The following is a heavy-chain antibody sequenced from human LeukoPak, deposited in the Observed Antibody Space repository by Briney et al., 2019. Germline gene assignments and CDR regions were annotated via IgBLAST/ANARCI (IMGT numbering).Heavy chain of an antibody. CDR3: ARGTQLWLPTNWFDP. CDR1: GGSISSYY. Sequence: SETLSLTCTVSGGSISSYYWSWIRQPPGKGLEWIGYFYYSGSTNYSPSLKSRVTISVDTSKNQFSLKLSSVTAADTAVYYCARGTQLWLPTNWFDPWGQGTLVTVSS. D-gene: IGHD5-18*01. V-gene: IGHV4-59*01. J-gene: IGHJ5*02. CDR2: FYYSGST.